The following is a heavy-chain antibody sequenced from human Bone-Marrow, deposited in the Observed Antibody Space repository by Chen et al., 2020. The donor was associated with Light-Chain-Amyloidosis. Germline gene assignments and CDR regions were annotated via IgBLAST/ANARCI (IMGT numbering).Heavy chain of an antibody. V-gene: IGHV3-72*01. CDR3: VKDRDGLGED. CDR2: IRDKGNRHPT. J-gene: IGHJ4*02. CDR1: GFSFSDNY. D-gene: IGHD3-16*01. Sequence: EVQLVESGGDLVQPGGSLRLSCAASGFSFSDNYMDWVRQAPGKGLGWVARIRDKGNRHPTEYAASVKGRFTIARDDSKNSVYLQMNSLSTEDTAVYYCVKDRDGLGEDWGQGTLVTVSS.